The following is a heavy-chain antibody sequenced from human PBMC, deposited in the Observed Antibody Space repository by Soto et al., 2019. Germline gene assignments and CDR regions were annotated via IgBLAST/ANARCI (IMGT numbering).Heavy chain of an antibody. V-gene: IGHV5-51*01. CDR3: ATSVEMATTKGDAFDI. J-gene: IGHJ3*02. CDR1: GYSFTSYW. Sequence: GESLKISCKGSGYSFTSYWIGWVRQMPGKGLEWMGIIYPGDSDTRYSPSFRGQVTISADKSISTAYLQWSSLKASDTAMYYCATSVEMATTKGDAFDIWGQGTMVTVSS. CDR2: IYPGDSDT. D-gene: IGHD5-12*01.